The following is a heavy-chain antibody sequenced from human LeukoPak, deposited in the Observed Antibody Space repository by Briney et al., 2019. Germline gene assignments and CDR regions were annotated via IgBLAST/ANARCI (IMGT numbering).Heavy chain of an antibody. Sequence: GGSLRLSCAASGFTFSSYGMRWVRQAPGKGLEWVAVISYDGSNKYYADSVKGRFTISRDNSKNTLYLQMNSLRAEDTAVYYCAKEYYYDSSGYYPVYDYWGQGTLVTVSS. CDR2: ISYDGSNK. J-gene: IGHJ4*02. D-gene: IGHD3-22*01. V-gene: IGHV3-30*18. CDR1: GFTFSSYG. CDR3: AKEYYYDSSGYYPVYDY.